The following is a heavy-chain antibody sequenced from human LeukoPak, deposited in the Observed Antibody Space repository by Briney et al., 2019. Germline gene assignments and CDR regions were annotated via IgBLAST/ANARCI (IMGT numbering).Heavy chain of an antibody. CDR2: IRGDVGGGYT. V-gene: IGHV3-23*01. J-gene: IGHJ3*01. CDR1: GLTFRNYA. D-gene: IGHD4-17*01. CDR3: AKDPNGDYVGAFDS. Sequence: PGGSLRLSCAASGLTFRNYAMTWVRQAPGKGLEWVSTIRGDVGGGYTSYADSVEGRFTVYRDNSKNTLYLQMNSLRAGDTAVYYCAKDPNGDYVGAFDSWGQGTLVTVSS.